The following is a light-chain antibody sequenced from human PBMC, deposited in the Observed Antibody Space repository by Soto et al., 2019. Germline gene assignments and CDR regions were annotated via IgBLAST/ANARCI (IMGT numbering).Light chain of an antibody. J-gene: IGKJ1*01. Sequence: ALQLTQSPSSLSASVGGRVTISCRASRDIRNVLAWYQHAPGKDPKVLIYGASILHSGVPSRFSGSGSGTKFTLTIASLQPDDFATYYCQQYETFSGTFGPGTKVDIK. CDR2: GAS. CDR3: QQYETFSGT. V-gene: IGKV1-6*01. CDR1: RDIRNV.